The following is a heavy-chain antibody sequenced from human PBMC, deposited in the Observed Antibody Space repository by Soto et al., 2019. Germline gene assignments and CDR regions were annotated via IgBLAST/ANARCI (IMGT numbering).Heavy chain of an antibody. CDR3: ATQEPDFVADFGY. D-gene: IGHD2-15*01. V-gene: IGHV4-39*01. CDR2: IYYSGST. J-gene: IGHJ4*02. CDR1: GGSISSSSYY. Sequence: SETLSLTCTVSGGSISSSSYYWGWIRQPPGKGLEWIGSIYYSGSTYYNPSLKSRVTISVDTSKNQFSLKLSSVTAADTAVYYCATQEPDFVADFGYWGQGTLVTVSS.